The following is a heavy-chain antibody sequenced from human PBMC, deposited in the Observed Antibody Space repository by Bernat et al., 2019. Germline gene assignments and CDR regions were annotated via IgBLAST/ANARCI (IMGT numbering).Heavy chain of an antibody. Sequence: QVQLQESGPGLVKPSETLSLTCTVSGGSISSYYWSWIRQPPGKGLEWIGYIYYSGSTNYNPSLKSRVTISVDTSKNQFSLKLSSVTAADTAVYYCASSEGRRWGKLTFDYRGPGNLVPL. V-gene: IGHV4-59*08. D-gene: IGHD7-27*01. J-gene: IGHJ4*02. CDR2: IYYSGST. CDR1: GGSISSYY. CDR3: ASSEGRRWGKLTFDY.